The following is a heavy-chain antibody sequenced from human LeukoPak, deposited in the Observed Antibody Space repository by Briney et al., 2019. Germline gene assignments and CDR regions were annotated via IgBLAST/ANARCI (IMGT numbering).Heavy chain of an antibody. CDR1: GFTFSSYA. J-gene: IGHJ4*02. D-gene: IGHD3-10*01. CDR2: ISGSGGST. V-gene: IGHV3-23*01. Sequence: GGSLRLSCAASGFTFSSYAMSWVRQAPGKGLEWVSAISGSGGSTYYADSVKGRFTISRDNSKNTLYLQMNSLRAEDTAVYYCARHPGITMVRGVHFDYWGQGTLVTVSS. CDR3: ARHPGITMVRGVHFDY.